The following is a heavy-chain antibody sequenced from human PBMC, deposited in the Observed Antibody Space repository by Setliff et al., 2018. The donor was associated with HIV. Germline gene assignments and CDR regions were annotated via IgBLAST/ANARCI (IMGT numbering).Heavy chain of an antibody. CDR1: GGSINTYY. V-gene: IGHV4-4*07. Sequence: SETLSLTCTVSGGSINTYYWSWIRQPAGKGLEWIGRFYTSGSTNYNPSLKSRVTMSVDTSKNQFSLKLSSLTAADTALYYCARDRLTYYFDYWGQGILVTVSS. CDR3: ARDRLTYYFDY. J-gene: IGHJ4*02. CDR2: FYTSGST. D-gene: IGHD3-22*01.